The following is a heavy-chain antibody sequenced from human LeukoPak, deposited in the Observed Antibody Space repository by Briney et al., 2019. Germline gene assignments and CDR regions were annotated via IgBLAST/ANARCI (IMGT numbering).Heavy chain of an antibody. D-gene: IGHD1-26*01. CDR3: ARDDLMGHLV. V-gene: IGHV1-46*01. CDR2: INPSGGCT. CDR1: GYTFTSYY. Sequence: ASVKVSCKASGYTFTSYYVHWVRQAPGQGLEWMGIINPSGGCTSYAQRFQGRVTMTRDTSTSTVYMELSSLRSEDTAVYYCARDDLMGHLVWGQGTLVTVSS. J-gene: IGHJ4*02.